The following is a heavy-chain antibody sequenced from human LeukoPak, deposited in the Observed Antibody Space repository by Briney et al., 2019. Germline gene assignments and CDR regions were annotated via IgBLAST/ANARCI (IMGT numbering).Heavy chain of an antibody. CDR1: VFTFSNYN. V-gene: IGHV3-48*02. J-gene: IGHJ4*02. D-gene: IGHD6-19*01. CDR3: SRVDLSSGADY. Sequence: PGGSLRLSCAASVFTFSNYNMNWVPQAPGKGLEGVSYITSSSSTIDYAESGRVRFTSARANAKNSLSLQMSGLRDEDTDVYYCSRVDLSSGADYWGQGTLVTVSS. CDR2: ITSSSSTI.